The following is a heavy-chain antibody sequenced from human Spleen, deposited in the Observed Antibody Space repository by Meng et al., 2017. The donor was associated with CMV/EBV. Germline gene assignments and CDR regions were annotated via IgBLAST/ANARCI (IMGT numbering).Heavy chain of an antibody. V-gene: IGHV3-23*03. CDR1: RFTFGTYD. CDR3: AREMTGYCSSTRCFPFQVYGMDV. D-gene: IGHD2-2*01. CDR2: INSGGSST. Sequence: GESLKISCIASRFTFGTYDIHWVRQAPGKGLEWVSVINSGGSSTDYADSVKGRFTISRDNSKNTLYLQMNSLRAEDTAVYYCAREMTGYCSSTRCFPFQVYGMDVWGQGTTVTVSS. J-gene: IGHJ6*02.